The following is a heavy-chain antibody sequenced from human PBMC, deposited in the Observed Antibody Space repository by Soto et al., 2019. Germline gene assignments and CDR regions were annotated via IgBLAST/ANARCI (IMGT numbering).Heavy chain of an antibody. CDR2: ISSSSSTI. V-gene: IGHV3-48*04. CDR3: ARVVDYCDPYYYYGMDV. Sequence: GGSLRLSCAASGFTVTSKYMSWVRQAPGKGLEWVSYISSSSSTIYYADSVKGRFTISRDNAKNSLYLQMNSLRAEDTAVYYCARVVDYCDPYYYYGMDVWGQGTTVTVSS. CDR1: GFTVTSKY. J-gene: IGHJ6*02. D-gene: IGHD3-22*01.